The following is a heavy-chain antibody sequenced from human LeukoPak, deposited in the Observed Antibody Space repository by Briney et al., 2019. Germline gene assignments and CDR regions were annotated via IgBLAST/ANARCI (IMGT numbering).Heavy chain of an antibody. J-gene: IGHJ5*02. CDR3: ARVVSIAAAGPAFDP. CDR2: ISSSSTI. V-gene: IGHV3-48*01. Sequence: PGGSLRLSCAASGFTFSSYSMNWVRQAPGKGLEWVSYISSSSTIYYADSVKGRFTISRDNAKNSLYLQMNSLRAEDTAVYYCARVVSIAAAGPAFDPWGQGTLVTVSS. CDR1: GFTFSSYS. D-gene: IGHD6-13*01.